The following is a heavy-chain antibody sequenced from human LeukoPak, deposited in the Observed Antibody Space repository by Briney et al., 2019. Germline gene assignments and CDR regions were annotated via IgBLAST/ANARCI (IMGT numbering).Heavy chain of an antibody. D-gene: IGHD3-9*01. Sequence: ASVKVSCKASGYTFTSYGISWVRQAPGQGLEWMGWMDPNSANTAYAQKFQGRVTMTRNTSIRTVYMELSSLRSEDTAVYYCARGAGYDILTGYYRFYYMDVWGKGTTVTISS. V-gene: IGHV1-8*02. CDR1: GYTFTSYG. CDR2: MDPNSANT. CDR3: ARGAGYDILTGYYRFYYMDV. J-gene: IGHJ6*03.